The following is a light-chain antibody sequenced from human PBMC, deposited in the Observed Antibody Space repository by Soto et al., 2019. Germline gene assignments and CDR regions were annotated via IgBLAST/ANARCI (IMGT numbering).Light chain of an antibody. Sequence: QLVLTQSPSASASLGASVKLTSTLSSGHSSYAIAWHQQQPEKGPRYLMNLNSNGSHSKGDGIPDRFSGSSSGAERYLTISSLQSEDEADYYCQTWGTGIVVFGGGTKLTVL. V-gene: IGLV4-69*01. CDR1: SGHSSYA. CDR3: QTWGTGIVV. CDR2: LNSNGSH. J-gene: IGLJ2*01.